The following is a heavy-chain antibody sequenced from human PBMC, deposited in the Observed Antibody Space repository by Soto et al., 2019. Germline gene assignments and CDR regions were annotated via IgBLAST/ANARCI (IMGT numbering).Heavy chain of an antibody. V-gene: IGHV4-59*01. Sequence: SETLSLTCTVSGGSISSYYWSWIRQPPGKGLEWIGYIYYSGSTNYNPSLKSRVTISVDTSKNQFSLKLSSVTAADTAVYYCARTPGANDHDRYCSGGSCPLHWFDPWGQGTLVTVSS. D-gene: IGHD2-15*01. CDR2: IYYSGST. J-gene: IGHJ5*02. CDR1: GGSISSYY. CDR3: ARTPGANDHDRYCSGGSCPLHWFDP.